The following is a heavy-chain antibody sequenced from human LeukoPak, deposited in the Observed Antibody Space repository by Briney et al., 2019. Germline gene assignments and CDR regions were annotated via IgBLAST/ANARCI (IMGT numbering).Heavy chain of an antibody. CDR2: IYYSGTS. V-gene: IGHV4-59*01. D-gene: IGHD6-13*01. CDR3: AKAAGYSTIYWFDP. Sequence: SETLSLTCGVSGGSIRSSHWSWIRQPPGKGLEFIGYIYYSGTSNYNPSLKSRVTMSVDTSNNQFSLKLNSVTAADTAVYYCAKAAGYSTIYWFDPWGQGTLVTVSS. J-gene: IGHJ5*02. CDR1: GGSIRSSH.